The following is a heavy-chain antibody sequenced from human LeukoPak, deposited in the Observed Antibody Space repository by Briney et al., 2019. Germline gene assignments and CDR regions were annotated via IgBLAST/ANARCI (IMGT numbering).Heavy chain of an antibody. D-gene: IGHD1-14*01. J-gene: IGHJ4*02. Sequence: SSETLSLTCSVSGGSVSSYYCSSIRQSPGKGLEWIGYIHNSGRTNYNPSLKSRVTGFVDTSKNQVSLRLSSVTAADTAVYYCARHGTISSESYFDYWGQGALVTVSS. CDR3: ARHGTISSESYFDY. CDR1: GGSVSSYY. CDR2: IHNSGRT. V-gene: IGHV4-59*08.